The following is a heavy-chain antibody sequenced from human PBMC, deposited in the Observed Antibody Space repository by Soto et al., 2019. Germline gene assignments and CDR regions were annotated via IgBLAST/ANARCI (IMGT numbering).Heavy chain of an antibody. J-gene: IGHJ4*02. D-gene: IGHD3-22*01. V-gene: IGHV4-59*01. CDR2: IYSSGGT. CDR3: ARMFHYYDGGYFDF. CDR1: GGSFSGSY. Sequence: SETLSLTCTVSGGSFSGSYWSWIRQSPGKGLEWISYIYSSGGTNYNPSLKSQVTISVDLSRNQFSLNLKSVTAADTALYYCARMFHYYDGGYFDFWGQGSLVTVSS.